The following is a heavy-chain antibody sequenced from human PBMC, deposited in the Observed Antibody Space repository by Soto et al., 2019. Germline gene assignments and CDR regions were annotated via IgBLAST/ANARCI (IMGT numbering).Heavy chain of an antibody. CDR1: GYICTGYF. D-gene: IGHD4-17*01. CDR2: STPNSGDT. J-gene: IGHJ4*03. CDR3: VRWGYGDNSHEF. Sequence: ASVKVSCKTSGYICTGYFIHWVRETPGQGLQWMGRSTPNSGDTKYGQTFQGRVTFTRDTSTSTAYMELSGLRSDDTALYYCVRWGYGDNSHEFWGQGRLFPVSS. V-gene: IGHV1-2*06.